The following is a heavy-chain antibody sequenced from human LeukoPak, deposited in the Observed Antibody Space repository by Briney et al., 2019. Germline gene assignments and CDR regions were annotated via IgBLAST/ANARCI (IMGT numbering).Heavy chain of an antibody. V-gene: IGHV4-4*02. D-gene: IGHD6-25*01. J-gene: IGHJ4*02. CDR2: VYPSGST. CDR3: GTTEHDSGDY. CDR1: GDSLSNSNW. Sequence: SGTLSLTCAVSGDSLSNSNWWTWIRPPPGKGLEWIGEVYPSGSTNYSPSLKSRVTISVDKSKNQFSLTLSSVTAADTAVYFCGTTEHDSGDYWGQGTLVTVSS.